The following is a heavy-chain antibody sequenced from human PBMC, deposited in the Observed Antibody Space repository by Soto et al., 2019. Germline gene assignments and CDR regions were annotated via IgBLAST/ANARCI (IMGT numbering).Heavy chain of an antibody. V-gene: IGHV4-39*01. Sequence: SGTLSLTCTVSGGSVSSSDYSWGWIRQPPGKGLEWIGSVYYSGITYYNPSLKSRVTISVDTPKNQFSLRLRSVTAADTAVYYCARHQDSYYKDHFDYWGQGALVTVS. D-gene: IGHD3-10*01. J-gene: IGHJ4*02. CDR3: ARHQDSYYKDHFDY. CDR1: GGSVSSSDYS. CDR2: VYYSGIT.